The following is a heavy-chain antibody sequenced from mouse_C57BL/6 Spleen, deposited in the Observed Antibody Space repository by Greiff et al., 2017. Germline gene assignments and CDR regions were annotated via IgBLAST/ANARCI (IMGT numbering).Heavy chain of an antibody. CDR2: IRSKSNNYAT. CDR1: GFSFNTYA. D-gene: IGHD1-1*01. V-gene: IGHV10-1*01. CDR3: VKGTTGGYAMDY. Sequence: EVKLVESGGGLVQPKGSLKLSCAASGFSFNTYAMNWVRQAPGKGLEWVARIRSKSNNYATYYADSVKDRFTISRDDSESMLYLQMNNLKTEDTAMYYCVKGTTGGYAMDYGGQGTSVTVSS. J-gene: IGHJ4*01.